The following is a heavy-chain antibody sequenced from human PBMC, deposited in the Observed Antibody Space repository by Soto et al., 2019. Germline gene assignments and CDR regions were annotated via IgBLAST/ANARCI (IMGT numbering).Heavy chain of an antibody. CDR1: GGSISSYY. V-gene: IGHV4-59*01. CDR3: AKVKIYDGMDV. Sequence: QVQLQESGPGLVKPSETLSLTCTVSGGSISSYYWSWIRQPPGKGLEWIGYIYYSGSTNYNPSLTSRVTISVDTSKNQFSLKLSSVTAADTAVYYCAKVKIYDGMDVWGQGTTVTVSS. J-gene: IGHJ6*02. CDR2: IYYSGST.